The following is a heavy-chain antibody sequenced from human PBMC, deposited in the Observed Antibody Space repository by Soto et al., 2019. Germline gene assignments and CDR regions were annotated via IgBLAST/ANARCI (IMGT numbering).Heavy chain of an antibody. D-gene: IGHD6-13*01. Sequence: GGSLRLSCAASGFTFSNAWMSWVRQAPGKGLEWVGRIKSKTDGGTTDYAAPVKGRFTISRDDSKNTLYLQMNSLKTEDTAVYYCTTTYSSSWYYYYGMDVWGQGTTVTVSS. V-gene: IGHV3-15*01. CDR3: TTTYSSSWYYYYGMDV. CDR1: GFTFSNAW. J-gene: IGHJ6*02. CDR2: IKSKTDGGTT.